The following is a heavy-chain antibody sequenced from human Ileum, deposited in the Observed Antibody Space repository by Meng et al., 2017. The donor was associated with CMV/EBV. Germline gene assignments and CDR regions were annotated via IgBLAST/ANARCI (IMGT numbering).Heavy chain of an antibody. J-gene: IGHJ6*02. CDR2: IHPADSNT. CDR1: GYTFTSYW. D-gene: IGHD6-13*01. Sequence: GESLKISCYGSGYTFTSYWIGWVRQMPGKGLEWMGIIHPADSNTKYSPSFQGQVTFSADKSINTVYLQWSSLKAPDTAIYYCARLAAIAFRPLGMDVWGQGTTVTVSS. CDR3: ARLAAIAFRPLGMDV. V-gene: IGHV5-51*01.